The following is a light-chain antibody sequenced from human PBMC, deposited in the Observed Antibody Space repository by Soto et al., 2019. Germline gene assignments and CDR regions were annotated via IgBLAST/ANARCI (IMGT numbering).Light chain of an antibody. V-gene: IGKV3-11*01. CDR3: QQRSNWPPFT. CDR2: DVS. J-gene: IGKJ5*01. Sequence: EIVLTQSPATLSLSPGETATLSCRASQSVYGYLAWYQEKPGRAPRLVIYDVSNRASGIPSRFSGGGSGTDFTLTISSLEPEDFVVYYCQQRSNWPPFTFGQGTRLEIK. CDR1: QSVYGY.